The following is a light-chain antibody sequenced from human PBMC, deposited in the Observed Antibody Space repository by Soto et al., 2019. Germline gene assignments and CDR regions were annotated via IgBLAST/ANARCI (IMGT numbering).Light chain of an antibody. V-gene: IGKV2-28*01. CDR1: QSLLRSNGSNY. Sequence: DVVLTQSPRSLPVTPGEPASISCTSSQSLLRSNGSNYLDWYLQRPRQSPQLLSYLGSNRASGGPCKIGGRGTGHSFYPKNRRVRGWDCGVYYCMQALQTPGFGPGTRVDIK. CDR3: MQALQTPG. CDR2: LGS. J-gene: IGKJ3*01.